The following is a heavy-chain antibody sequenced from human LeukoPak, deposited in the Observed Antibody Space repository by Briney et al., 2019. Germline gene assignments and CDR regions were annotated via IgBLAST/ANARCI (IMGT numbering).Heavy chain of an antibody. CDR1: GLTFSKYW. J-gene: IGHJ4*02. D-gene: IGHD6-19*01. Sequence: GGSLGLSCAASGLTFSKYWMLWVRQAPGKGLESVSRINTDGTDTTYADSVKGRFTVSRDNADNTMFLQMNSVRDEDTAVYYCATKQWLAPPPDSWGQGTPVTVSS. V-gene: IGHV3-74*01. CDR2: INTDGTDT. CDR3: ATKQWLAPPPDS.